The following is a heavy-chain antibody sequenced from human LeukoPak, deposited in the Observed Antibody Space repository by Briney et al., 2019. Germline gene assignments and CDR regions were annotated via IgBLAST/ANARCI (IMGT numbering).Heavy chain of an antibody. V-gene: IGHV3-30*02. CDR1: GFTFSSYG. CDR2: IRYDGSNK. CDR3: ARELCSGGSCYIDY. Sequence: QTGGSLRLSCAASGFTFSSYGMHWVRQAPGKGLEWVAFIRYDGSNKYYADSVKGRFTISRDNSKNTLYLQMNSLRAEDTAVYYCARELCSGGSCYIDYWGQGTLVTVSS. J-gene: IGHJ4*02. D-gene: IGHD2-15*01.